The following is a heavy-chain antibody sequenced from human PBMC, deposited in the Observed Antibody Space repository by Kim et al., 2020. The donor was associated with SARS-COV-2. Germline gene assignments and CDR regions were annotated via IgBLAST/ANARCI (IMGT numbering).Heavy chain of an antibody. V-gene: IGHV4-39*07. CDR2: IYYSGST. Sequence: SETLSLTCTVSGGSISSSSYYWGWIRQPPGKGLEWIGSIYYSGSTYYNPSLKSRVTISVDTSKNQFSLKLSSVTAADTAVYYCARDLVTMYDILTGYGNWFDPWGQGTLVTVSS. J-gene: IGHJ5*02. D-gene: IGHD3-9*01. CDR3: ARDLVTMYDILTGYGNWFDP. CDR1: GGSISSSSYY.